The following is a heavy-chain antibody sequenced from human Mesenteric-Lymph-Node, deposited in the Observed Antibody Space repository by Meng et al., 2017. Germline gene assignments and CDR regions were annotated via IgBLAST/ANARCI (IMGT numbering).Heavy chain of an antibody. CDR3: ARVSSGWDYFDY. J-gene: IGHJ4*02. CDR1: GGSVSSGGYY. CDR2: IYYSGST. V-gene: IGHV4-31*03. D-gene: IGHD6-19*01. Sequence: QLHRQDSGPRLLQPSQTLLLTCPVSGGSVSSGGYYWTWIRQHPGKGLEWFGHIYYSGSTFYNPSLKRRVIISIDTSKNQFSLNLRSVTAADTAVYYCARVSSGWDYFDYWGQGTLVTVSS.